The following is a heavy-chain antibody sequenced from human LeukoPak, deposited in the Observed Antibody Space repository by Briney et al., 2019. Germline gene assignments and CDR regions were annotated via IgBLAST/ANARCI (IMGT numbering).Heavy chain of an antibody. CDR3: ARGPEGWELPNY. V-gene: IGHV4-34*01. J-gene: IGHJ4*02. CDR1: GGSFSGYY. D-gene: IGHD1-26*01. Sequence: PSETLSLTCAVYGGSFSGYYWSWIRQPPGKGLEWIGEINHSGSTNYNPSLKSRVSISVDSSKNQFSLKVSSVTAADTAVYYCARGPEGWELPNYWGQGTLVTVSS. CDR2: INHSGST.